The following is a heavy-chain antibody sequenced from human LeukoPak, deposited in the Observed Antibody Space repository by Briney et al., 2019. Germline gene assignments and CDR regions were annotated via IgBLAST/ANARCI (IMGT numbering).Heavy chain of an antibody. V-gene: IGHV4-59*01. J-gene: IGHJ4*02. Sequence: SETLSLTCTVSGGSISDYYWSWIRQPPGKGLEWIGYIYYTGSTSYNPSLKSRVIMSVDTSQNQFSLKPRSVTAADTAVYYCAREDSGYDYSPFYYWGQGILVTVSS. CDR3: AREDSGYDYSPFYY. CDR2: IYYTGST. CDR1: GGSISDYY. D-gene: IGHD5-12*01.